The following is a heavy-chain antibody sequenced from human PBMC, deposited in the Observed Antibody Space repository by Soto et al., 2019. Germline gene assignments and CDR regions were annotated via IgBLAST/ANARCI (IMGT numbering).Heavy chain of an antibody. Sequence: EVQLVESGGGLVQPGGSVRLSCAASGFTLNDAWMSWVRQAPGKGLEWVGRIKSNTDGGTRDYAAPVKGRFTVSRDDSKNTLYLQMDSLRTEDTAIYYCTRDRMGDTGVQFDYWGQGTLVTVSS. J-gene: IGHJ4*02. CDR2: IKSNTDGGTR. CDR1: GFTLNDAW. V-gene: IGHV3-15*01. CDR3: TRDRMGDTGVQFDY. D-gene: IGHD1-1*01.